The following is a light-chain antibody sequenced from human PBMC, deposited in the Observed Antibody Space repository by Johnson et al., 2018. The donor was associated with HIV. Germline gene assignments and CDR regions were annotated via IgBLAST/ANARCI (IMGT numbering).Light chain of an antibody. CDR2: ENN. CDR1: SSDMGNYA. CDR3: GTWDNSLNTGAV. V-gene: IGLV1-51*02. Sequence: QSVLTQPPSVSAAPGQKVTISCSGSSSDMGNYAVSWYQQLPGTAPKLLIYENNKRPSGIPDRFSGSKSGTSATLGITGLQTGDEADYYCGTWDNSLNTGAVFGPGTKVTVL. J-gene: IGLJ1*01.